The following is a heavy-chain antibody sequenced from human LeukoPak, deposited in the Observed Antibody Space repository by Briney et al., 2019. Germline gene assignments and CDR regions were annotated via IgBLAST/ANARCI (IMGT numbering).Heavy chain of an antibody. J-gene: IGHJ5*02. CDR2: IYTSGST. CDR3: ARDRGTTNWFDP. Sequence: PSETLSLTCTVSGGSISSYYWSWIRQPPGKGLEWIGYIYTSGSTNYNPSLKSRVTISVDTSKNQFSLKLSSVTAADTAVYYCARDRGTTNWFDPWGQGTLVTVSS. CDR1: GGSISSYY. D-gene: IGHD1-7*01. V-gene: IGHV4-4*08.